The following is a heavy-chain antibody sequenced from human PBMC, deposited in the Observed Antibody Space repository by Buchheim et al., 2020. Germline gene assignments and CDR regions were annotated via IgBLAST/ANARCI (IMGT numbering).Heavy chain of an antibody. CDR2: INHSGST. CDR1: GGSFSGYY. V-gene: IGHV4-34*01. Sequence: QVQLQQWGAGLLKPSETLSLTCAVYGGSFSGYYWSWIRQPPGKGLEWIGEINHSGSTNYNPSLKSRVTISVDTSKNQFSLKLSSVTAADTAVYYCARGLPAGIDSSGTSFDYWGQGTL. J-gene: IGHJ4*02. D-gene: IGHD3-22*01. CDR3: ARGLPAGIDSSGTSFDY.